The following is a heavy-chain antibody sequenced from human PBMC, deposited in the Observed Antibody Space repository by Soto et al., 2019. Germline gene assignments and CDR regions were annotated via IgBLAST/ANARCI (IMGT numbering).Heavy chain of an antibody. Sequence: EVQLLESGGGLVQPGGSLRLSCAASGFTFSSYAMSWVRQAPGXXXXWXXXISGSGGSTYYADSVKGRFTISRDNSKNTLYLQMNSLRAEDTAVYYCAKAASYXXNXXXXFGMDVWGQGTTVTVSS. CDR1: GFTFSSYA. J-gene: IGHJ6*02. V-gene: IGHV3-23*01. CDR3: AKAASYXXNXXXXFGMDV. CDR2: ISGSGGST. D-gene: IGHD1-20*01.